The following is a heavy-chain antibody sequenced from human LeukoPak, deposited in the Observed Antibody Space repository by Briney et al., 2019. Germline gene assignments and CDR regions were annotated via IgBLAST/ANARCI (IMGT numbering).Heavy chain of an antibody. CDR1: GGXFSGYY. CDR2: INHSGST. V-gene: IGHV4-34*01. D-gene: IGHD5-18*01. Sequence: PSETLSLTCAVYGGXFSGYYWSWIRQPPGKGLEWIGEINHSGSTNYNPSLKSRVTISVDTSKNQFSLKLSSVTAADTAVYYCARFAAMVTYWGQGTLVTVSS. J-gene: IGHJ4*02. CDR3: ARFAAMVTY.